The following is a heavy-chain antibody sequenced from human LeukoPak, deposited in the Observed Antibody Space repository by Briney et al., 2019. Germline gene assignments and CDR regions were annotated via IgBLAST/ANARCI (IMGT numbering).Heavy chain of an antibody. CDR2: IIPILGIA. Sequence: SVKVSCKASGGTFSSYAISWVRQAPGQGLEWMGRIIPILGIANYAQKFQGRVTITADKSTSTAYMELSSLGSEDTAVYYCARNTGMDYYDSSGYYYSEYFQHWGQGTLVTVSS. D-gene: IGHD3-22*01. CDR1: GGTFSSYA. CDR3: ARNTGMDYYDSSGYYYSEYFQH. J-gene: IGHJ1*01. V-gene: IGHV1-69*04.